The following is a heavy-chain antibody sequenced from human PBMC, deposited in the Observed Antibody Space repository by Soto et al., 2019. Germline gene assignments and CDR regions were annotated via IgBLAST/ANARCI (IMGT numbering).Heavy chain of an antibody. J-gene: IGHJ3*02. V-gene: IGHV1-69*02. Sequence: SVKVSCKASGGTFSSYTISWVRQAPGQGLEWMGRIIPILGIANYAQKFQGRVTITADKSTSTAYMELSSLRSEDTAVYYCARCCGGSCYSRLDAFDIRGQGTMVTVSS. CDR3: ARCCGGSCYSRLDAFDI. CDR2: IIPILGIA. D-gene: IGHD2-15*01. CDR1: GGTFSSYT.